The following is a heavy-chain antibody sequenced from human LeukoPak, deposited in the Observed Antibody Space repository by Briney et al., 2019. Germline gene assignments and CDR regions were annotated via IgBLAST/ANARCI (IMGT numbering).Heavy chain of an antibody. J-gene: IGHJ4*02. CDR2: INTNTGNP. V-gene: IGHV7-4-1*02. CDR3: ARRKGSSSWYLDYFDY. CDR1: GYTFTSYA. D-gene: IGHD6-13*01. Sequence: ASVKVSCKASGYTFTSYAMNWVRQAPGQGLEWMGWINTNTGNPTYAQGFTGRFLFSLDTSVSTAYLQISSLKASDTAMYYCARRKGSSSWYLDYFDYWGQGTLVTVSS.